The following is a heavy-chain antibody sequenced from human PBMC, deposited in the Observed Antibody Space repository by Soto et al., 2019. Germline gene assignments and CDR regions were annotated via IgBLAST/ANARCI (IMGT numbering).Heavy chain of an antibody. CDR3: AREFVSKWSLWDYYGMDV. CDR1: GFTFSSYS. V-gene: IGHV3-48*02. J-gene: IGHJ6*02. D-gene: IGHD3-16*01. Sequence: EVQLVESGGGLVQPGGSLRLSCAASGFTFSSYSMNWVRQAPGKGLEWVSYISSSSSTIYYADSVKGRFTISRDNAKNSLYLQMNSLRDEDTAVYYCAREFVSKWSLWDYYGMDVWGQGTTVTVSS. CDR2: ISSSSSTI.